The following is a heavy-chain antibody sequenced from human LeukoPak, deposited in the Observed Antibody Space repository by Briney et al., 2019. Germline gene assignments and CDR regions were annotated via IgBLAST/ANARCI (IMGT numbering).Heavy chain of an antibody. CDR3: ARVEVGAIHFYY. D-gene: IGHD1-26*01. J-gene: IGHJ4*02. Sequence: GGSLSLSCAVSRFTFSSYWVSWVRQAREEGLEWVANIKQDGSETYYVDSVKGRFTISRDNAKNSLYLQMSSLRAEDTAVYYCARVEVGAIHFYYWGKGTLVTVSS. CDR2: IKQDGSET. V-gene: IGHV3-7*01. CDR1: RFTFSSYW.